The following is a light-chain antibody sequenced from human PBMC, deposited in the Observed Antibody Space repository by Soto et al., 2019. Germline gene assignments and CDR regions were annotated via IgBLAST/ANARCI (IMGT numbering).Light chain of an antibody. V-gene: IGLV1-40*01. J-gene: IGLJ2*01. CDR2: GNS. CDR1: SSNIGSNY. Sequence: QSVLTQPPSASGTPGQRVTISCSGSSSNIGSNYVYWYQQLPGTAPKLLIYGNSNRPSGVPDRFSGSKSGTSASLAITGLQAEDEADYYCQSYDSSLSGKVVFGGGTKLTVL. CDR3: QSYDSSLSGKVV.